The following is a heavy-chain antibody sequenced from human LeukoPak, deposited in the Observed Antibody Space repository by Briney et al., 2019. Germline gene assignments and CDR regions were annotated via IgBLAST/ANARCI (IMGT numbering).Heavy chain of an antibody. CDR3: ARVEDCSSTSCYALDY. CDR2: IYYSGST. CDR1: GGSLTNYY. J-gene: IGHJ4*02. D-gene: IGHD2-2*01. V-gene: IGHV4-59*01. Sequence: KPSETLSLTCIVSGGSLTNYYWTWIRQPPGKGLEWIGYIYYSGSTNYNPSLKSRVTISVDTSKNQFSLKLSSVTAADTAVYYCARVEDCSSTSCYALDYWGQGTLVTVSS.